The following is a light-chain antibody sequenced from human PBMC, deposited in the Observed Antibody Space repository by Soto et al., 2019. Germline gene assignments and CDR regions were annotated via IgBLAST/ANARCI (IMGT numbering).Light chain of an antibody. CDR1: QSLVYSDGNIY. CDR3: MQGTHWPPIT. V-gene: IGKV2-30*01. Sequence: DVVLTQSPLSLPVTLGQPASISCRSTQSLVYSDGNIYLNWFQQRPGQSPRRLIYKVSNRDSGVPDRFSGGGSGTDFTLKISGVEAEDVGVYYCMQGTHWPPITFGQGTRLEIK. CDR2: KVS. J-gene: IGKJ5*01.